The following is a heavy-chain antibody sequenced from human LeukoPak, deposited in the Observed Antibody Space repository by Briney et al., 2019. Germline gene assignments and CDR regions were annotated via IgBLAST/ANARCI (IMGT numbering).Heavy chain of an antibody. CDR2: IKQDGSEK. V-gene: IGHV3-7*01. CDR3: ALILRVSDFDY. J-gene: IGHJ4*02. Sequence: GGSLRLSCAASGFTFSSYWMSWVRQAPGKGLEWVANIKQDGSEKYYVDSVKGRFTISRDNAKNSLYLQMNSLRAEDTAVYYCALILRVSDFDYWGQGTLVTVSS. CDR1: GFTFSSYW. D-gene: IGHD3/OR15-3a*01.